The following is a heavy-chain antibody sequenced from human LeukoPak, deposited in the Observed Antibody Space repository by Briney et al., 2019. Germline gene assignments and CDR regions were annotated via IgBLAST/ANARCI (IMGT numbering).Heavy chain of an antibody. D-gene: IGHD6-19*01. Sequence: ASVKVSCTASGYTFTGYYMHWVRQAPGQGLEWMGWINPNSGGTNYAQKFQGRVTMTRDTSISTAYMELSRLRSDDTAVHYCARVKNLGIAVAGLYYFDYWGQGTLVTVSS. CDR2: INPNSGGT. V-gene: IGHV1-2*02. J-gene: IGHJ4*02. CDR1: GYTFTGYY. CDR3: ARVKNLGIAVAGLYYFDY.